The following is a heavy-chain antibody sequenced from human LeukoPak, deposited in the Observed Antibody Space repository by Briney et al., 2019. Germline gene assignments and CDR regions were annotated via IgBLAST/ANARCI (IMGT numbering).Heavy chain of an antibody. CDR1: GGSISSYY. CDR2: IYYSGST. V-gene: IGHV4-59*08. J-gene: IGHJ3*02. Sequence: KPSETLSLTCTVSGGSISSYYWSWIRQPPGKGLEWIGYIYYSGSTNYNPSLKSRVTISVDTSKNQFSLKLSSVTAADTAGYYCASRRWGYSFSNAFDIWGQGTMVTVSS. CDR3: ASRRWGYSFSNAFDI. D-gene: IGHD5-18*01.